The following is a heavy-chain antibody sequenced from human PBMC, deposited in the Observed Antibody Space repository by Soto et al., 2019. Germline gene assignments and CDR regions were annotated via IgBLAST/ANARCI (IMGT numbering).Heavy chain of an antibody. CDR1: GASFSSFY. CDR3: SRVHYYGSGLNLGGYYYYCMDV. V-gene: IGHV4-4*07. J-gene: IGHJ6*02. Sequence: SETLSLTCTVSGASFSSFYWRCSRQPAGKGLEWIGRIYTSGSTNYNPSLKSRVTMSVYTSKTQFSLKLSSVTAAVTAVYYCSRVHYYGSGLNLGGYYYYCMDVWGQGTTVTVSS. CDR2: IYTSGST. D-gene: IGHD3-10*01.